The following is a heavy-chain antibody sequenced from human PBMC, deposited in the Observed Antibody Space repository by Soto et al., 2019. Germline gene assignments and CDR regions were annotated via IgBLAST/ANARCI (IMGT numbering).Heavy chain of an antibody. CDR2: IYYSGNT. CDR3: ARVREGDNYYYYYMDV. V-gene: IGHV4-39*07. Sequence: SETLSLTCTVSGGSISSSSNHWGWIRQPPGKWLEWIGNIYYSGNTNYNPSLKSRVTISVDTSKNQFSLKLSSVTAADTAVYYCARVREGDNYYYYYMDVWGKGTTVTVSS. D-gene: IGHD1-26*01. J-gene: IGHJ6*03. CDR1: GGSISSSSNH.